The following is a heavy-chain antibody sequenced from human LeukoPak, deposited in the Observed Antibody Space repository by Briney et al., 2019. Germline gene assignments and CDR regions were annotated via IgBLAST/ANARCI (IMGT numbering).Heavy chain of an antibody. J-gene: IGHJ4*02. D-gene: IGHD2-2*02. V-gene: IGHV3-23*01. CDR3: AKGYCRGISCYSDY. Sequence: GGSLRLSCAASGFTFSSYAMSWVRQVPGKGLEWVSAFSGSGGGTYYADSVKGRFTISRDNSKNTLYLQMNSLRAEDTAVYYCAKGYCRGISCYSDYWGQGTLVTVSS. CDR2: FSGSGGGT. CDR1: GFTFSSYA.